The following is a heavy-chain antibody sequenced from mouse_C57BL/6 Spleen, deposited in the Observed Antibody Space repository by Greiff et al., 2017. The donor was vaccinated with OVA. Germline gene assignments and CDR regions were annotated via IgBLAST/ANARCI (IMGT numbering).Heavy chain of an antibody. CDR1: GFTFSDYG. J-gene: IGHJ1*03. D-gene: IGHD1-1*01. CDR2: ISSGSSTI. Sequence: EVKVVESGGGLVKPGGSLKLSCAASGFTFSDYGMHWVRQAPEKGLEWVAYISSGSSTIYYADTVKGRFTISSDNAKNTLFLQRTSQRSEDTAMYYGARPLLLYWYFDVWGTGTTVTVSS. V-gene: IGHV5-17*01. CDR3: ARPLLLYWYFDV.